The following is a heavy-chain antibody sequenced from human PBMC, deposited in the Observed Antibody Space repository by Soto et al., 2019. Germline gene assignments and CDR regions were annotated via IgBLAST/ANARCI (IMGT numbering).Heavy chain of an antibody. CDR2: ISYDGDNK. D-gene: IGHD2-15*01. CDR3: AKGRLGYCSGGSCFEYGMDV. V-gene: IGHV3-30*18. Sequence: QVQLVESGGGVVQPGRSLRLSCAASGFTFSTYGMHWVRQAPGKGLEWVAVISYDGDNKYYADSAKGRFTISRDNSKNSLYLQMNSLRAEDTAVYYCAKGRLGYCSGGSCFEYGMDVWGQGTTVTVSS. CDR1: GFTFSTYG. J-gene: IGHJ6*02.